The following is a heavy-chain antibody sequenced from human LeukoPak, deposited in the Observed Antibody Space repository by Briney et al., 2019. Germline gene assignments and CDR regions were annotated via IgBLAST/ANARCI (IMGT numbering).Heavy chain of an antibody. V-gene: IGHV3-33*03. CDR3: AKVKDYYYNGMDV. CDR1: GFTFSSYA. CDR2: IWSDGSNK. Sequence: GGSLRLSCAASGFTFSSYAMHWVRQAPGKGLEWVALIWSDGSNKYYTDSVKGRFTISRDNSKNTLYLQINSLRAEDTAVYYCAKVKDYYYNGMDVWGQGTTVTVSS. J-gene: IGHJ6*02.